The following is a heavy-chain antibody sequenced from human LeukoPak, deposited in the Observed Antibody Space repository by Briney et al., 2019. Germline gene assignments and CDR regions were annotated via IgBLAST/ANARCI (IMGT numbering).Heavy chain of an antibody. CDR3: ARGVSDAFDI. Sequence: SETLSLTCTVSGGSISSSSYYWGWIRQPPGKGLEWIGSSYYSGSTYYNPSLKSRVTISVDTSKNQFSLKLSSVTAADTAVYYCARGVSDAFDIWGRGTIVTVSS. J-gene: IGHJ3*02. CDR2: SYYSGST. V-gene: IGHV4-39*07. CDR1: GGSISSSSYY. D-gene: IGHD5/OR15-5a*01.